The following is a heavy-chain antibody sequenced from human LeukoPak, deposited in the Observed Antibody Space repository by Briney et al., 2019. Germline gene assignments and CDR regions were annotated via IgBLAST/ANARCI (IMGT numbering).Heavy chain of an antibody. V-gene: IGHV1-46*01. CDR3: ARRGSGSYVLDY. D-gene: IGHD3-10*01. CDR2: INPSDGVI. Sequence: ASVKVSCTASGYTFTTYYMHWVRQAPGQGLEWMGIINPSDGVIDYAQKFQDRVTMTRDTSTSTVYMELSSLRSEDTAVYYCARRGSGSYVLDYWGQGTLVTVSS. CDR1: GYTFTTYY. J-gene: IGHJ4*02.